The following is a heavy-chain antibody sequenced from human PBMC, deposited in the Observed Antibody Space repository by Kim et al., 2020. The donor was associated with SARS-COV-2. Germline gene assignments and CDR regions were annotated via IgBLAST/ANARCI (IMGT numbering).Heavy chain of an antibody. V-gene: IGHV3-13*01. J-gene: IGHJ5*01. D-gene: IGHD3-22*01. Sequence: GGSLRLSCATSGFTFSDHDIYWVRQTTGRGLEWVSSIGTAGDTYYAESVKGRFTISRENAKNSLYLQMNNLRAGDTAVYYCTRGLSYYDSRGYYYDWF. CDR3: TRGLSYYDSRGYYYDWF. CDR2: IGTAGDT. CDR1: GFTFSDHD.